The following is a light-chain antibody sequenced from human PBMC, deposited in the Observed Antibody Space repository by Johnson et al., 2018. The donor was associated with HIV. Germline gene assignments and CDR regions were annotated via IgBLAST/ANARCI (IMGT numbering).Light chain of an antibody. CDR2: DNN. V-gene: IGLV1-51*01. Sequence: QSVLTQPPSVSAAPGQKVTISCSGSSSNIGRNYVSWYQQLPGTAPKLLIFDNNKLPTGIPDRFSASKSGTSATLGITGLQPGDEADYYCGTWDSSLSAYVFGTGTKVTVL. CDR1: SSNIGRNY. J-gene: IGLJ1*01. CDR3: GTWDSSLSAYV.